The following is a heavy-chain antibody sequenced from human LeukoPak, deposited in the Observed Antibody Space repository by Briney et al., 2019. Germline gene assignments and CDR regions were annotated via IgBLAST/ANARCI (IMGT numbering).Heavy chain of an antibody. J-gene: IGHJ6*02. Sequence: GGSLRLSCAASGFTFSAFSMTWVRQAPGKGLVWVSRINTDGSSTTYADSVKGRFTISRDNAKNTLYLQMNSLRAEDTAVYYCARDLAYGMDVWGQGATVTVSS. D-gene: IGHD2-21*01. CDR3: ARDLAYGMDV. V-gene: IGHV3-74*01. CDR1: GFTFSAFS. CDR2: INTDGSST.